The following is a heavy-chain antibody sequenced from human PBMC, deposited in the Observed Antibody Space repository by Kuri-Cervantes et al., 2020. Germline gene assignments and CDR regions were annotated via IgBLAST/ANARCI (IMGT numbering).Heavy chain of an antibody. Sequence: GESLKISCAASGFTFDDYTMHWVRQAPGKGLEWVSLISWDGGSTYYADAVKGRFTISRDNSKNSLYLQMNSLRTEDTALYYCARGTVTTGIYYFDYWGQGTLVTVPS. CDR2: ISWDGGST. V-gene: IGHV3-43*01. D-gene: IGHD4-17*01. CDR3: ARGTVTTGIYYFDY. CDR1: GFTFDDYT. J-gene: IGHJ4*02.